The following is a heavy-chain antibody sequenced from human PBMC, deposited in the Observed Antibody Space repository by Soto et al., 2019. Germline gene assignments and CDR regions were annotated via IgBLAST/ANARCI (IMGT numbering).Heavy chain of an antibody. D-gene: IGHD2-8*02. CDR3: ARDKITGLFDY. Sequence: TSETLSLTCTVSGGSISSYYWSWIRQPPGKGLEWIGYIYYSGSTNYNPSLKSRVTISVDTSKNQFSLKLTSVTAADTAVYYCARDKITGLFDYWGQGTQVTVSS. J-gene: IGHJ4*02. CDR1: GGSISSYY. CDR2: IYYSGST. V-gene: IGHV4-59*12.